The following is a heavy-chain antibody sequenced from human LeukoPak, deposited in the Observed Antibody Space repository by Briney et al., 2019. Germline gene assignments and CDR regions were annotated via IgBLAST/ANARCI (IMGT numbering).Heavy chain of an antibody. Sequence: SETLSLTCTVSGGSISSSSYYWGWIRQPPGKGLKWIGSIYYSGSTYYNPSLKSRVTISVDTSKNQFSLKLSSVTAADTAVYYCARDRDYGDSNLDYWGQGTLVTVSS. J-gene: IGHJ4*02. D-gene: IGHD4-17*01. CDR2: IYYSGST. V-gene: IGHV4-39*07. CDR1: GGSISSSSYY. CDR3: ARDRDYGDSNLDY.